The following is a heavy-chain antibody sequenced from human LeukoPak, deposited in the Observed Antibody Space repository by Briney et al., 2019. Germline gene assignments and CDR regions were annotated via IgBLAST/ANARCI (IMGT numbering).Heavy chain of an antibody. J-gene: IGHJ3*01. V-gene: IGHV4-59*08. D-gene: IGHD3-22*01. CDR3: ARSERIIMILGGAFDV. CDR2: IYYSGST. CDR1: GDSISSYY. Sequence: SETLSLTCTVSGDSISSYYWSWIRPPPGKGLEWIGCIYYSGSTNYNPSLKSRVTISVDTSKNQFSLKLSSVTAADTAVYCCARSERIIMILGGAFDVWGQGTMVTVSS.